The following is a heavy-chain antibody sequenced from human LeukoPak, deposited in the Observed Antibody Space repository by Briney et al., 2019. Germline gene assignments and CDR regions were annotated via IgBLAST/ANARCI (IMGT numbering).Heavy chain of an antibody. CDR2: IYYSGST. D-gene: IGHD7-27*01. CDR1: GGSISSYN. CDR3: ARDLGTGDRRVDY. J-gene: IGHJ4*02. V-gene: IGHV4-59*01. Sequence: SETLSLTCTVSGGSISSYNWSWIRQPPGKGLEWIGYIYYSGSTNYNPSLKSRVTIPVDTSKNQFSLKLSSVTAADTAVYYCARDLGTGDRRVDYWGQGTLVTVSS.